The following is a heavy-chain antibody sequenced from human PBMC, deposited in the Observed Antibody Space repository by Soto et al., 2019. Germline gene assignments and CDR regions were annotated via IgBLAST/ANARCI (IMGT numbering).Heavy chain of an antibody. D-gene: IGHD3-3*01. J-gene: IGHJ6*03. CDR2: IYYSGST. CDR1: GGSISSYY. CDR3: ATRAADYDFWSGYYSYYYYMDV. Sequence: QVQLQESGPGLVKPSETLSLTCTVSGGSISSYYWSWIRQPPGKGLEWIGYIYYSGSTNYNPSLKRRITISVDTSKNPFALKLISVTAADTAVYYCATRAADYDFWSGYYSYYYYMDVWGKGTTVTVSS. V-gene: IGHV4-59*08.